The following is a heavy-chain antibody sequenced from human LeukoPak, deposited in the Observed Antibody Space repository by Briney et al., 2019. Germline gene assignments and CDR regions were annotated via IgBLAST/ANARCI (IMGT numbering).Heavy chain of an antibody. CDR3: ARGWYGMDV. D-gene: IGHD5-24*01. J-gene: IGHJ6*02. V-gene: IGHV3-30*14. CDR2: ISYDGSNK. Sequence: PGRSLRLSCAASGFTFSSYAMHWVRQAPGKGLEWVAVISYDGSNKYYADSVKGRFTISRENAKNSLYLQMNSLRAGDTAVYYCARGWYGMDVWGQGTTVTVSS. CDR1: GFTFSSYA.